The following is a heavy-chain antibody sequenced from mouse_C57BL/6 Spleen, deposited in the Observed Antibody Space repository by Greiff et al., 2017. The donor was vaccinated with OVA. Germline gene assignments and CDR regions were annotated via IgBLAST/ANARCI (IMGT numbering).Heavy chain of an antibody. CDR1: GYTFTSYW. J-gene: IGHJ4*01. CDR3: ASLYGSSYEDY. CDR2: IDPSDSYT. Sequence: QVQLQQPGAELVRPGTSVKLSCKASGYTFTSYWMHWVKQRPGQGLEWIGVIDPSDSYTNSNQKFKGKATLTVDTSSSTAYMQLSSLTSEDAAVYYCASLYGSSYEDYWGQGTSVTVSS. D-gene: IGHD1-1*01. V-gene: IGHV1-59*01.